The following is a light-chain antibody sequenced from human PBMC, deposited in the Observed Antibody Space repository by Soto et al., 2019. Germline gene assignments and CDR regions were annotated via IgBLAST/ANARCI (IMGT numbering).Light chain of an antibody. Sequence: EIVMTQSPATLSVSPGERATLSCRVSQSVSNNLAWYQQKPGQAPRVLIYGVSTRATGVPARFSGSGSGTEFTLTISALQSEDFAVYYCQQYIDWPLTFGQGTKVEIK. CDR3: QQYIDWPLT. CDR1: QSVSNN. J-gene: IGKJ1*01. V-gene: IGKV3-15*01. CDR2: GVS.